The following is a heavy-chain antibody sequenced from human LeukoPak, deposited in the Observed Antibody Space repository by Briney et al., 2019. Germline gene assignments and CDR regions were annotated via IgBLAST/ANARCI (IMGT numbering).Heavy chain of an antibody. J-gene: IGHJ4*02. Sequence: SQTLSLTCALSGDSVSSNSAAWNWLRQSPSRGLEWLGRTYYRSKWSSDYAVSMASRIIINSDTSKNQFSLQLNSGTPEDTAVYYCARGRSWPLDYWGQGTLVTVSS. CDR1: GDSVSSNSAA. D-gene: IGHD6-13*01. V-gene: IGHV6-1*01. CDR2: TYYRSKWSS. CDR3: ARGRSWPLDY.